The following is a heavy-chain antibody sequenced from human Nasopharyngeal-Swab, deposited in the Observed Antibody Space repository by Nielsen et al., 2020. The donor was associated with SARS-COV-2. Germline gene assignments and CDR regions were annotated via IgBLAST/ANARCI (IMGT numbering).Heavy chain of an antibody. Sequence: ASVKVSCKASGYTFTGYYMHWVRQAPGQRLEWMGWINAGNDNTKYSQKFQGRVTITRDTSASAAYMELSSLRSEDTAVYYCARDDYYYYGMDVWGQGTTVTVSS. V-gene: IGHV1-3*01. CDR2: INAGNDNT. CDR3: ARDDYYYYGMDV. CDR1: GYTFTGYY. J-gene: IGHJ6*02.